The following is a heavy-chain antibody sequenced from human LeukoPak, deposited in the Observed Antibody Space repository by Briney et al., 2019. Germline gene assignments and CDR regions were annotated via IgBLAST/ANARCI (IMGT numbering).Heavy chain of an antibody. D-gene: IGHD3-22*01. CDR2: ISSSGSTI. Sequence: PGGSLRLSCAASGFTFSDYHMSWIRHAPGKGLEWVSYISSSGSTIYYADSVKGRFTISRDNAKNSLYLQMNSLRDEDTAVYYCARAEYYYDSSGYYGDAFDIWGQGTMVTVSS. CDR1: GFTFSDYH. V-gene: IGHV3-11*04. J-gene: IGHJ3*02. CDR3: ARAEYYYDSSGYYGDAFDI.